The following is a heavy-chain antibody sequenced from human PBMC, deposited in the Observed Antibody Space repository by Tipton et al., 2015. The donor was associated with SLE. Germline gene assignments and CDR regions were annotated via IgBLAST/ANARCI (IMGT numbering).Heavy chain of an antibody. D-gene: IGHD3-22*01. J-gene: IGHJ4*02. Sequence: TLSLTCTVSGGSISSSSYYWGWIRQPPGKGLEWIGSIYYSGSTYYNPSLKSRVTISVDTSKNQFSLKLSSVTAADTAVYYCARQNLGDSSGNGYYWGQGTLVTVSS. V-gene: IGHV4-39*07. CDR1: GGSISSSSYY. CDR2: IYYSGST. CDR3: ARQNLGDSSGNGYY.